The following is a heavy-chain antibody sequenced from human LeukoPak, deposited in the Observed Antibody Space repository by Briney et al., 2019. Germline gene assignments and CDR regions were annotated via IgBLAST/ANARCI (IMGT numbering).Heavy chain of an antibody. D-gene: IGHD6-25*01. CDR1: GYTFTGYY. V-gene: IGHV1-2*02. CDR2: LNPNSGVT. J-gene: IGHJ4*02. CDR3: ARAGTSSGVFDY. Sequence: ASVKVSCKASGYTFTGYYMHWVRQAPGQGLEWMGWLNPNSGVTKYAQNFQGRVTLTRDTSISTAYMELSRLRSDDTAVYYCARAGTSSGVFDYWGQGTLVTVSS.